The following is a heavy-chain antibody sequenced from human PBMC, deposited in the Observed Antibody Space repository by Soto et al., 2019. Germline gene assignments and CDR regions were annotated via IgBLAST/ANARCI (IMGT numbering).Heavy chain of an antibody. J-gene: IGHJ4*02. D-gene: IGHD3-10*01. CDR3: ARSGHLFDF. V-gene: IGHV4-34*02. CDR1: GGSFSDYY. CDR2: INHSGNT. Sequence: QVQLQQWGAGLLKPSETLSLTCDVYGGSFSDYYWSWIRQPPGKGLEWIGEINHSGNTNYNPSLKSRVTISVDTSRNQFSLKLSSVTAADTAVYYCARSGHLFDFWGQGTLLTVSS.